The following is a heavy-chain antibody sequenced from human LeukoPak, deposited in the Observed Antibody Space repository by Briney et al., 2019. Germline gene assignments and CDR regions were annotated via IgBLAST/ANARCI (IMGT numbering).Heavy chain of an antibody. V-gene: IGHV3-13*01. D-gene: IGHD6-25*01. J-gene: IGHJ4*02. CDR2: VGATGDT. CDR3: ARLNSGWGIPDY. CDR1: GFIFSDYD. Sequence: GGSLRLSCSASGFIFSDYDMYWVRQVAGEGLEWVSGVGATGDTSYPDSVKGRFTISRDNAKNSLYLQMNSLRVGDTAIYYCARLNSGWGIPDYWGQGVLVAVSS.